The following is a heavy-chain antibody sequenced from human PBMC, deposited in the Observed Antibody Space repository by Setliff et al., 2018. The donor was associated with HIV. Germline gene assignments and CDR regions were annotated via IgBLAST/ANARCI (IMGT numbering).Heavy chain of an antibody. CDR1: GGTFSSYV. CDR2: AIPMLGIA. D-gene: IGHD3-16*01. J-gene: IGHJ4*02. CDR3: AGSSYYDVNSPFDF. Sequence: SVKVSCKASGGTFSSYVINWVRQAPGQGLEWMGGAIPMLGIANHVHKFQGRVTITADKSTSTAYMELNSLRSEDTAVYYCAGSSYYDVNSPFDFWGQGTRVTSPQ. V-gene: IGHV1-69*10.